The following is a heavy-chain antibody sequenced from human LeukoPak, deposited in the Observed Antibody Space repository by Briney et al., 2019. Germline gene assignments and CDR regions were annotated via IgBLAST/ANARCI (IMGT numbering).Heavy chain of an antibody. Sequence: ASVKVSCKASGYTFTSYYMHWVRQAPGQGLEWMGIINPSGGSTSYAQKFQGRVTMTRDTSTSTVCMELSSLRSEDTAVYYCARGRYYYDSSGFNWFDPWGQGTLVTVSS. D-gene: IGHD3-22*01. V-gene: IGHV1-46*01. CDR3: ARGRYYYDSSGFNWFDP. CDR2: INPSGGST. J-gene: IGHJ5*02. CDR1: GYTFTSYY.